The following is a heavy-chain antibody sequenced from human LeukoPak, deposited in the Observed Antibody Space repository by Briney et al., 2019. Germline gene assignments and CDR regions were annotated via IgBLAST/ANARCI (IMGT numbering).Heavy chain of an antibody. CDR1: GFTFSSYW. CDR3: TRDLSGTYYGRLDY. V-gene: IGHV3-74*01. J-gene: IGHJ4*02. Sequence: GGSLRLSCAASGFTFSSYWMHWVRQAPGKGLLWVSRINTDGSSTNFADSVRGRFTISRDNAKNTLYLQMNSLRAEDTAVYYCTRDLSGTYYGRLDYWGQGTLVTVSS. CDR2: INTDGSST. D-gene: IGHD1-26*01.